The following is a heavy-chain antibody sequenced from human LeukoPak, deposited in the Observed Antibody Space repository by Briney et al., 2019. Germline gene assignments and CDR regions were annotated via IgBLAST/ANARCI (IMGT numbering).Heavy chain of an antibody. J-gene: IGHJ6*02. D-gene: IGHD6-19*01. CDR1: GFTFSSYA. V-gene: IGHV3-23*01. CDR3: AKGMSIAVAGNYYYYYYGMDV. CDR2: ISGSGGST. Sequence: GGSLRLSCAASGFTFSSYAMIWVRQAPGKGLEWVSAISGSGGSTYYADSVKGRFTISRDNSKNTLYLQMNSLRAEDTAVYYCAKGMSIAVAGNYYYYYYGMDVWGQGTTVTVSS.